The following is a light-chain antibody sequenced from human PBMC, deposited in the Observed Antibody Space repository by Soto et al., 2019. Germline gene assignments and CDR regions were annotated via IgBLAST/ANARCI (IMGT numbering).Light chain of an antibody. Sequence: QSVLIQPASVSGSPGQSITISCAGTSSDVGGYNYVSWYQQHPGKAPKLMIYEVSNRPSGVSNRFSGSKSGNTASLTISGLQAEDEADYYCSSYTSSSVVFGGGTQLTVL. V-gene: IGLV2-14*01. J-gene: IGLJ2*01. CDR3: SSYTSSSVV. CDR1: SSDVGGYNY. CDR2: EVS.